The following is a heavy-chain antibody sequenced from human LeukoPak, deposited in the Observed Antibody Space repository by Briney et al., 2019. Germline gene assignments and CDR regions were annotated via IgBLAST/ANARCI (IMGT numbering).Heavy chain of an antibody. J-gene: IGHJ4*02. Sequence: ASVKVSCKTSGYTFTDFYFYWLRQAPGQGLEWVGWIFPRNGDTNYAQKFQDRVTLTRDTSISTAYMELSRLRSDDTAVYYCARDTSYWGQGTLVTVSS. CDR1: GYTFTDFY. V-gene: IGHV1-2*02. CDR3: ARDTSY. CDR2: IFPRNGDT.